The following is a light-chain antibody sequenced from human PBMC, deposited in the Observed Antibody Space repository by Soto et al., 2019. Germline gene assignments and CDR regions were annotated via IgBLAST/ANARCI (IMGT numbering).Light chain of an antibody. CDR2: GAS. CDR1: QSVNSNS. J-gene: IGKJ4*01. CDR3: QQYGDSPLT. Sequence: PGERATLSCRASQSVNSNSLAWYQQKPGQAPRVFIYGASTRATGIPDRFSASGSGTDFTLTISRLEPQDFAIYYCQQYGDSPLTFGGGTKVDIK. V-gene: IGKV3-20*01.